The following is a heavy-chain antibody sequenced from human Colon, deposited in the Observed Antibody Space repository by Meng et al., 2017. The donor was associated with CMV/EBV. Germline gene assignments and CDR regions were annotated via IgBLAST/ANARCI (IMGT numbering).Heavy chain of an antibody. D-gene: IGHD2-2*01. Sequence: SETLSLTCNVSGGSISTYYWTWIRQPPGKGLEWIGNIYYTGSVKYNPSLKSRLTISVDTAKNQFSLKLSSVTAADTAVYYCARHRTSYYYYGMDVWGQGTTVTVSS. V-gene: IGHV4-59*13. CDR1: GGSISTYY. CDR2: IYYTGSV. CDR3: ARHRTSYYYYGMDV. J-gene: IGHJ6*02.